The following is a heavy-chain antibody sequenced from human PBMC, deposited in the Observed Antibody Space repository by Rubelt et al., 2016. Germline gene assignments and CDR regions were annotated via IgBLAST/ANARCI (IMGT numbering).Heavy chain of an antibody. V-gene: IGHV1-69*04. D-gene: IGHD4-17*01. CDR2: IIPILGIA. CDR3: ARDPYGDRHHDY. CDR1: GGTFSSYA. J-gene: IGHJ4*02. Sequence: QVQLVQSGAEVKKPGSSVKVSCKASGGTFSSYAISWVRQAPGQGLEWMGRIIPILGIANYAQKLQGRVTMTTDTSTSTAYMELRSLRSDDTAVYYCARDPYGDRHHDYWGQGTLVTVSS.